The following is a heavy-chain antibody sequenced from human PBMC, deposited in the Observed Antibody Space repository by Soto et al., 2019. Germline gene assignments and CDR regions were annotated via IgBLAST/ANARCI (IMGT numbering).Heavy chain of an antibody. V-gene: IGHV3-11*01. CDR3: ARHLKGAWDGGVPDAFDI. J-gene: IGHJ3*02. Sequence: QVQLVESGGGLVQPGGSLRLSCAASGFTFSDYYMSWIRQAPGKGLEWVSYISSSDSIIFYADSVKGRFTISRDNAKNSLYLQMNSLRAEDTAVYYYARHLKGAWDGGVPDAFDIWGQGTVVTVSS. D-gene: IGHD1-26*01. CDR1: GFTFSDYY. CDR2: ISSSDSII.